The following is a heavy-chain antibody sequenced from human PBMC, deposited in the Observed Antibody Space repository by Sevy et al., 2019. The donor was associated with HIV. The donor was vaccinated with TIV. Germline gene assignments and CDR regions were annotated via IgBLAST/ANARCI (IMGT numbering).Heavy chain of an antibody. D-gene: IGHD3-10*01. V-gene: IGHV3-23*01. CDR1: GFTFSSYA. CDR2: ISGSGGST. CDR3: AKDLLLGQRRDAFDI. J-gene: IGHJ3*02. Sequence: GGSLRLSCAASGFTFSSYAMSWVRQAPGKGLEWVSAISGSGGSTYYADSVKGRCTISRDNSKNTLYLQMNSLRGEDTAVYYCAKDLLLGQRRDAFDIWGQGTMVTVSS.